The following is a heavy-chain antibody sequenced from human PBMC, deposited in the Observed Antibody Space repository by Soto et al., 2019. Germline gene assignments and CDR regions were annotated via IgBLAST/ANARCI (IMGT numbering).Heavy chain of an antibody. CDR2: ISYDGSNK. Sequence: QVQLVESGGGVVQAGRSLRLSCAASGFSFSDYGMHWVRQAPGKGLEWVAVISYDGSNKYYADSVKGRFTISRDNSKNTLYLQMNSLRAEDTAVYYCARDKATTPRYFDYWGQGTLVTVSS. CDR1: GFSFSDYG. CDR3: ARDKATTPRYFDY. J-gene: IGHJ4*02. D-gene: IGHD4-17*01. V-gene: IGHV3-30*03.